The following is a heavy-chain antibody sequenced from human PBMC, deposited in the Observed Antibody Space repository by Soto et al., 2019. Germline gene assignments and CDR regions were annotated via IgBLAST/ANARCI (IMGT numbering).Heavy chain of an antibody. CDR1: GGTFSSYA. J-gene: IGHJ4*02. D-gene: IGHD3-10*01. CDR3: AKGELLWFGELLFFDY. CDR2: IIPIFGTA. Sequence: SVKVSCKASGGTFSSYAISWVRQAPGQGLEWMGGIIPIFGTANYAQKFQGRVTITADESKNTLYLQMNSLRAEDTAVYYCAKGELLWFGELLFFDYWGQGTLVTVSS. V-gene: IGHV1-69*13.